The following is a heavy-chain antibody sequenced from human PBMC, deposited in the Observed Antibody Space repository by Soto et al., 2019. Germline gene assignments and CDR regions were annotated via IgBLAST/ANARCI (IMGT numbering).Heavy chain of an antibody. CDR1: GYTFTSYG. J-gene: IGHJ6*02. Sequence: ASVKVSCKASGYTFTSYGISWVRQAPGQGLEWMGIINPSGGGTSYAQKFQGRVTMTRDTSTSTVYMELSSPRSEDTAVYYCARDRAYGCDFWSGYPYGMDVWGQGTTVTVSS. CDR3: ARDRAYGCDFWSGYPYGMDV. D-gene: IGHD3-3*01. CDR2: INPSGGGT. V-gene: IGHV1-46*01.